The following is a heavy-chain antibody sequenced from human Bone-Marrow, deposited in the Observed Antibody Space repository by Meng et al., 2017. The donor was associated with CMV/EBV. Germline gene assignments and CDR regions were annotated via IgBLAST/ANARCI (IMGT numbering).Heavy chain of an antibody. D-gene: IGHD3-22*01. CDR1: GFTFSSYA. Sequence: GESLKISCAAPGFTFSSYAMSWVRQAPGKGREWVSAISGSGGSTYYADSVKGRFTISRDNAKTSLYLQMNSLRAEDTAVYYCARDPRPRYYYDSSPLWGQGTLVTVSS. CDR3: ARDPRPRYYYDSSPL. V-gene: IGHV3-23*01. CDR2: ISGSGGST. J-gene: IGHJ4*02.